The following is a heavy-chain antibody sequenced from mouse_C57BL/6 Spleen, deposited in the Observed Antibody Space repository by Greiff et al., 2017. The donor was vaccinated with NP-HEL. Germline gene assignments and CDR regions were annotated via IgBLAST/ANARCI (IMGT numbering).Heavy chain of an antibody. CDR1: GFNIKDYY. J-gene: IGHJ3*01. V-gene: IGHV14-1*01. Sequence: VQLQQSGAELVRPGASVKLSCTASGFNIKDYYMHWVKQRPEQGLEWIGRIDPEDGDTEYAPKFQGKATMTADTSSNTSYLQLSILTSEDTAVYYCTTPIYYDYGGFAYWGQGTLVTVSA. CDR2: IDPEDGDT. D-gene: IGHD2-4*01. CDR3: TTPIYYDYGGFAY.